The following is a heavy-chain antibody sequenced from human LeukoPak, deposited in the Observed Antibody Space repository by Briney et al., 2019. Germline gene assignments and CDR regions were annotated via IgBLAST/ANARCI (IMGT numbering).Heavy chain of an antibody. D-gene: IGHD2-8*02. J-gene: IGHJ3*02. CDR1: GFDFNIYS. V-gene: IGHV3-21*01. CDR3: SRDLDCTVTACYGGDDGFDI. Sequence: PGGSLRLSCAASGFDFNIYSMNWVRQAPGKGLEWVASITSRSLYIYYPDSLRGRFTIYRDNAEKSLYLQMNDLRAEDTAVYYCSRDLDCTVTACYGGDDGFDIWGQGTMVTVSS. CDR2: ITSRSLYI.